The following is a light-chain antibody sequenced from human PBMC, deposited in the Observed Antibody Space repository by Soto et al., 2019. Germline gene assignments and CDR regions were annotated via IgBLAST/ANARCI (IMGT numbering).Light chain of an antibody. Sequence: DIQMTQSPSSLSASVGDRVTITCQASQDMNNYLNWYQQKPGKAPKLLIYDASNLQTGVRSRFSGSGSGTHFTFTISSLQPEDVATYYCQQYDRLLSNTFAQGKRLEIK. CDR3: QQYDRLLSNT. CDR2: DAS. V-gene: IGKV1-33*01. J-gene: IGKJ5*01. CDR1: QDMNNY.